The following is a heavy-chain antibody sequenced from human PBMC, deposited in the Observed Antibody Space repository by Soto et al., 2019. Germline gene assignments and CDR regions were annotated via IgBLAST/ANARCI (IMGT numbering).Heavy chain of an antibody. CDR3: ARFPQTAIVGAAYFDY. CDR2: IIPILGIA. CDR1: GGTFSSYI. J-gene: IGHJ4*02. V-gene: IGHV1-69*02. Sequence: QVQLVQSGAEVKKPGSSVKVSCKASGGTFSSYIISWVRQAPGQGLEWMGRIIPILGIANYAQKFQGRVTITADHSTSTAYMELSSLRSEDTAVYYCARFPQTAIVGAAYFDYWGQGTLVTVSS. D-gene: IGHD1-26*01.